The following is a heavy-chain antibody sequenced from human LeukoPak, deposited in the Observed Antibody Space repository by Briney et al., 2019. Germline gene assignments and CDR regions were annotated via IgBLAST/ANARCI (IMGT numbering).Heavy chain of an antibody. D-gene: IGHD4-17*01. CDR2: INPSGGST. J-gene: IGHJ4*02. CDR3: ARDDYGDYDRPTYDY. Sequence: GASVKVSCKASGYTFTSYYMHRVRQAPGQGLEWMGIINPSGGSTSYAQKFQGRVTMTRDTSTSTVYMELSSLRSEDTAVYYCARDDYGDYDRPTYDYWGQGTLVTVSS. V-gene: IGHV1-46*03. CDR1: GYTFTSYY.